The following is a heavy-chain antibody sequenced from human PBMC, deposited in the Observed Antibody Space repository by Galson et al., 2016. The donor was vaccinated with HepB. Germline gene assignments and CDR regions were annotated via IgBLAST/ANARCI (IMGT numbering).Heavy chain of an antibody. CDR2: IYSGGST. Sequence: SLRLSCAASGFTVSRNYMSWVRQAPGKGLEWVSVIYSGGSTYYADSMKGRFTISRDNSKNTLYLQMNSLRAEDTAVYYCARQSKYYYDSSGYSIHYYYSMDVWGQGTTVTVSS. CDR1: GFTVSRNY. J-gene: IGHJ6*02. V-gene: IGHV3-53*01. CDR3: ARQSKYYYDSSGYSIHYYYSMDV. D-gene: IGHD3-22*01.